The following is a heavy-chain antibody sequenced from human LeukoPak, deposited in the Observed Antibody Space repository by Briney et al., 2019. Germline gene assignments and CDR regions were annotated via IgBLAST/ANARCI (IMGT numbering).Heavy chain of an antibody. Sequence: GGSLRLSCAASGFTVSSNYMSWVRQAPGQGLEWVSVIYSGGSTYYADSVKGRFTISRDNSKNTLYLQMNSLRAEDTAVYYCARDTISGQFDYWGQGTLVTVSS. CDR3: ARDTISGQFDY. J-gene: IGHJ4*02. V-gene: IGHV3-66*01. CDR1: GFTVSSNY. CDR2: IYSGGST. D-gene: IGHD3-3*01.